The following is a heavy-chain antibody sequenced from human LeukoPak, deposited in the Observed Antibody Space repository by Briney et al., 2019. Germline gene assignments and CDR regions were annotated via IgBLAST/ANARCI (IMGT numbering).Heavy chain of an antibody. J-gene: IGHJ4*02. D-gene: IGHD3-3*01. CDR2: ISAYNGNT. V-gene: IGHV1-18*01. Sequence: ASVKVSCKASGYTFTSYGISWVRQAPGQGLEWMGWISAYNGNTNYAQKLQGRVTMTTDTSTSTAYMELRSLRSDDTAVYYCARVVHDFWSGYSPFDYWGQGTLVTVSS. CDR3: ARVVHDFWSGYSPFDY. CDR1: GYTFTSYG.